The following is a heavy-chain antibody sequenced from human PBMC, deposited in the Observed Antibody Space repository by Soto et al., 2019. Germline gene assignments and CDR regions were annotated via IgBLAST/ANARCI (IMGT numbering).Heavy chain of an antibody. J-gene: IGHJ4*02. CDR2: ISGYNGNT. Sequence: QIQLVQSGTEVKRSGASVKVSCKTSGYSFTTYGLSWVRQAPGRGLEWVGWISGYNGNTNSAQKFQGTVILTTDTPTTTGYMEIKRLSSDDTAVYYCVRDTYYYHSSGPAPFEYWGQGTQVTVSS. CDR1: GYSFTTYG. D-gene: IGHD3-22*01. CDR3: VRDTYYYHSSGPAPFEY. V-gene: IGHV1-18*01.